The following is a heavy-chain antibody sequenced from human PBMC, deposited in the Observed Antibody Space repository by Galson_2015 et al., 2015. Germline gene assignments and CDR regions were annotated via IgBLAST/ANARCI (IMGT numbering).Heavy chain of an antibody. D-gene: IGHD6-13*01. V-gene: IGHV4-31*02. CDR2: ICYSGST. CDR1: GSISSGGYY. J-gene: IGHJ4*02. CDR3: ARGSGVGAAAGTKRFFDY. Sequence: GSISSGGYYWSWIRKHPGKGLEWIGYICYSGSTYYNPSLKSRVTISVDTSKNQFSLKLSSVTAADTAVYYCARGSGVGAAAGTKRFFDYWGQGTLVTVSS.